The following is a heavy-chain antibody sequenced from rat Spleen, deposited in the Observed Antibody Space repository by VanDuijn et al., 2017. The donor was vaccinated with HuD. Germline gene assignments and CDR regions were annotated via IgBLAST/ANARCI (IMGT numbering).Heavy chain of an antibody. CDR1: GTTFSNYY. CDR3: ARPSTLYYFDY. V-gene: IGHV5-7*01. J-gene: IGHJ2*01. D-gene: IGHD3-2*01. CDR2: ISYDDSKT. Sequence: EVQLVESGGGLVQPGRSLKLSCAASGTTFSNYYMAWVRQAPKKGLEWVATISYDDSKTHYRDSVKGRFTISRDNAKSTPYLKMDSLMSEDTATYYCARPSTLYYFDYWGQGVMVTVSS.